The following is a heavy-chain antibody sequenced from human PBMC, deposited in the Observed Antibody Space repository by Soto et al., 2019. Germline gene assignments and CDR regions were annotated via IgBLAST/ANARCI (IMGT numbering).Heavy chain of an antibody. D-gene: IGHD3-16*01. CDR3: ARDPYYDYIGGRGRGGFWFDP. Sequence: QVQLVQSGAEVKKPGASVKVSCKASGYTFTSYGISWVRQAPGQGLEWMGWISAYNGNTNYAQKLQGRVTMTTDTPTRTAYMELRSLRSDDAAVYYCARDPYYDYIGGRGRGGFWFDPWGQGTLVTVSS. CDR2: ISAYNGNT. CDR1: GYTFTSYG. V-gene: IGHV1-18*01. J-gene: IGHJ5*02.